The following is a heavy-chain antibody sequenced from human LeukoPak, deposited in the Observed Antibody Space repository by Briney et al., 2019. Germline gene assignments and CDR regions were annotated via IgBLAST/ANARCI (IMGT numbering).Heavy chain of an antibody. Sequence: SETLSLTCTVSGGSISPYYWSWIRQPPGKGLEWIGSIYHSGSTYYNPSLKSRVTISVDTSKNQFSLKLSSVTAADTAVYYCAINPSGYDYGYYYMDVWGKGTTVTVSS. CDR1: GGSISPYY. CDR2: IYHSGST. D-gene: IGHD5-12*01. J-gene: IGHJ6*03. V-gene: IGHV4-38-2*02. CDR3: AINPSGYDYGYYYMDV.